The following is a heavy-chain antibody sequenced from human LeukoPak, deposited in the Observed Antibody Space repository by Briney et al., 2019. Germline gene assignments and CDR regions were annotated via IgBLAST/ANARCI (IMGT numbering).Heavy chain of an antibody. D-gene: IGHD1-26*01. CDR1: GFTFSGSP. CDR3: TEYGGNYPFDY. CDR2: IGSKADSYAT. J-gene: IGHJ4*02. Sequence: PGGSLRLSCAASGFTFSGSPMHWVRQASGKGLEWVGRIGSKADSYATVYAASVKGRFTISRDDSKNTAYLQMNSLKTEDTAVYYCTEYGGNYPFDYWGQGTLVTASS. V-gene: IGHV3-73*01.